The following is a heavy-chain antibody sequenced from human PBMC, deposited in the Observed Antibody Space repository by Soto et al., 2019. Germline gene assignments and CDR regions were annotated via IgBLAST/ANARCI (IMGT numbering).Heavy chain of an antibody. D-gene: IGHD6-13*01. CDR3: ARHKDTSSRYLLPDC. Sequence: QLQLQESGPGLVKPSETLSLTCTVSGGSISSSRYYWGWIRQPPGKGLEWIGSIYYSGSTYYNPSLKSRITISVDTSKNQFSLKASSVTATDTAVYYCARHKDTSSRYLLPDCWGQGALVTVSS. V-gene: IGHV4-39*01. J-gene: IGHJ4*02. CDR2: IYYSGST. CDR1: GGSISSSRYY.